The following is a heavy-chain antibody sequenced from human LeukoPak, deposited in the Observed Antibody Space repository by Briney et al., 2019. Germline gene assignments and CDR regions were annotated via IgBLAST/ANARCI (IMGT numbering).Heavy chain of an antibody. J-gene: IGHJ4*02. CDR2: TSSSGYTR. CDR3: ARISTIFGVAGKDY. D-gene: IGHD3-3*01. V-gene: IGHV3-48*03. CDR1: GFTFSSYE. Sequence: PGGSLRLSCAASGFTFSSYEMNWVRQAPGKGLEWVSYTSSSGYTRYYADSVKGRFTISRDNAKNSLYLQMNSLRAEDTAVYYCARISTIFGVAGKDYWGPGTLVTVSS.